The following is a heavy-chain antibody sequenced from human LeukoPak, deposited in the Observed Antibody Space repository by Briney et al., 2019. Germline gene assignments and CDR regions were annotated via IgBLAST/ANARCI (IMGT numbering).Heavy chain of an antibody. CDR2: IYPGDSDT. J-gene: IGHJ3*02. V-gene: IGHV5-51*01. D-gene: IGHD2-21*02. CDR3: ASGRTYCGGDCQNDAFDI. CDR1: GYSFTSSW. Sequence: GESLKISCKGHGYSFTSSWIGWVRQMPGKGLEWMGIIYPGDSDTRYSPSFQGQVTISADKSISTAYLQWSSLKASDTAMYYCASGRTYCGGDCQNDAFDIWGQGTMVTVSS.